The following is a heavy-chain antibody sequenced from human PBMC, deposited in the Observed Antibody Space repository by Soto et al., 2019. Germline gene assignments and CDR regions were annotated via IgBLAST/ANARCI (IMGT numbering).Heavy chain of an antibody. Sequence: GGSLRLSCAASGFIFENFGMSWVRQAPGKGLEWISSISGSGFKKYYADSVKGRFTISRDNSKSTVYLELNNLSAEDTAVYHCAKNQGVELVPLATVDWFDPWGQGSVVSSPQ. CDR3: AKNQGVELVPLATVDWFDP. CDR2: ISGSGFKK. CDR1: GFIFENFG. D-gene: IGHD1-26*01. V-gene: IGHV3-23*01. J-gene: IGHJ5*02.